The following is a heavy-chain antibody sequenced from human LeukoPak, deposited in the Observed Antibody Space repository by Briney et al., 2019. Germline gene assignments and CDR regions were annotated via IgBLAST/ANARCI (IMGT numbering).Heavy chain of an antibody. D-gene: IGHD3-22*01. CDR1: GGSFSGYY. V-gene: IGHV4-30-4*08. CDR2: IYYSGNT. Sequence: SETLSLTCAVYGGSFSGYYWSWIRQPPGKGLEWIGYIYYSGNTYYNPSLKSRVTISVDTSKNQFSLKLSSVTAADTAVYFCARNLYYDSPTFDIWGQGTMFTVSS. CDR3: ARNLYYDSPTFDI. J-gene: IGHJ3*02.